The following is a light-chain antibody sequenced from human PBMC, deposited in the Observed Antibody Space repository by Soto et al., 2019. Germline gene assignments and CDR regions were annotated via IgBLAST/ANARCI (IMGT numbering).Light chain of an antibody. J-gene: IGLJ2*01. CDR1: SSSIGAGYD. V-gene: IGLV1-40*01. Sequence: QPVLTQPPSVSGAPGQRVTISCTGSSSSIGAGYDVHWYQQLPGTAPKLLIYGNYNRPSGVPDRFSGSKSGASASLAITGLLAEDEADYTCQSYDSGLSGSKVVFGGGTKLTVL. CDR2: GNY. CDR3: QSYDSGLSGSKVV.